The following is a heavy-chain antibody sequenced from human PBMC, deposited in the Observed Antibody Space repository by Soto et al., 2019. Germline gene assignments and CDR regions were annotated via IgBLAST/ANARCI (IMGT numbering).Heavy chain of an antibody. D-gene: IGHD6-19*01. J-gene: IGHJ6*02. V-gene: IGHV4-39*02. CDR1: GGSISTSSAY. CDR3: AREAVAATSDYYYGMDV. CDR2: IYYRGNI. Sequence: SETLSLTCTVSGGSISTSSAYWGWIRQPPGKGLEWIGSIYYRGNIYYNPSLMNRVNIAVDTTKNQFSLKLNSVTVVYTAIYYCAREAVAATSDYYYGMDVWGQGTTVT.